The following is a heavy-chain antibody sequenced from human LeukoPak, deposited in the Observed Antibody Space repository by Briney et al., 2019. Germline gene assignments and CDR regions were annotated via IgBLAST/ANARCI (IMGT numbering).Heavy chain of an antibody. D-gene: IGHD1-7*01. CDR2: ISYDGSNK. Sequence: PGGSLRLSCAASGFTFSSYGMHWVRQAPGKGLEWVAVISYDGSNKYYADSVKGRFTISRDNSKNTLYLQMNSLRAEDTAVYYCAKATTRDDAFDIWGQGTMVTVSS. J-gene: IGHJ3*02. CDR1: GFTFSSYG. V-gene: IGHV3-30*18. CDR3: AKATTRDDAFDI.